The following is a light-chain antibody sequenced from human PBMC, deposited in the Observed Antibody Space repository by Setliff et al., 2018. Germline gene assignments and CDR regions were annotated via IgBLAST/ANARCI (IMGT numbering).Light chain of an antibody. J-gene: IGLJ1*01. CDR3: QSYDSSLSALYV. CDR2: GNS. V-gene: IGLV1-40*01. CDR1: SSNIGAGYD. Sequence: QSALTQPPSVSGAPGQRVTISCTGSSSNIGAGYDVHWYQQLPGTAPKLLIYGNSNRPSGVPDRFSGSKSGTSASLAITGLQAVDEADYYCQSYDSSLSALYVFGTGTKVTVL.